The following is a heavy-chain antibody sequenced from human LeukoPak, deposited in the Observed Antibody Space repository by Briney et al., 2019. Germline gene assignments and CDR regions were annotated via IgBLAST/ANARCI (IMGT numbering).Heavy chain of an antibody. V-gene: IGHV3-49*04. CDR3: TRDLLYGGNSPFDY. Sequence: PGRSLRLSCTASGFIIGDYAMSWVRQAPGKGLEWVGFTRSKAYGGTTEYAASVKGRFTISRDDSKSIAYLQMHSLKTEDTAVYYCTRDLLYGGNSPFDYWGQGTLVTVSS. CDR1: GFIIGDYA. D-gene: IGHD4-23*01. J-gene: IGHJ4*02. CDR2: TRSKAYGGTT.